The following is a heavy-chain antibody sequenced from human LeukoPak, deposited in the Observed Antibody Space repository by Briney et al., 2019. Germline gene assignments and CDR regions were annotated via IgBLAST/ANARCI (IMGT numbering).Heavy chain of an antibody. CDR3: ASGSSETSGYYKPLSS. CDR1: GFTVSSNY. V-gene: IGHV3-66*01. Sequence: GGSLRLSCAASGFTVSSNYMSWVRQAPGKGLEWVSVIYSGGATSYADSVKGRFTISRDISKNTLDLQMNSLRGEGSAVYYCASGSSETSGYYKPLSSWGQGTLVTVSS. CDR2: IYSGGAT. D-gene: IGHD3-22*01. J-gene: IGHJ5*02.